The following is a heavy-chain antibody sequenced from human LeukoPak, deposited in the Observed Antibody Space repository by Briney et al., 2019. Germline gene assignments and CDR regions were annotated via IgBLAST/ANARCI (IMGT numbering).Heavy chain of an antibody. CDR2: ISSSGSST. CDR1: GFTFSNYA. CDR3: AKVRSPLFRGGSYCFDY. V-gene: IGHV3-23*01. D-gene: IGHD1-26*01. J-gene: IGHJ4*02. Sequence: TGGSLRLSCAASGFTFSNYAMTWVRQAPGKGLEWVSAISSSGSSTYYADSVKGRFTISRDNSKNTLYLQMNSLRAEDTAVYYCAKVRSPLFRGGSYCFDYWGQGTLVTVS.